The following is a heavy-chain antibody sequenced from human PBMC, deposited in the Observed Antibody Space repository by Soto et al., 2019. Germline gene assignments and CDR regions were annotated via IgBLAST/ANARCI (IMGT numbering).Heavy chain of an antibody. V-gene: IGHV5-51*01. D-gene: IGHD2-15*01. Sequence: EVQLVQSGAEVKKPGESLKISCKGSGYSFTSYWIGWVRQMPGKGLEWMRIIYAGDSDTRYSPSFQGQVTISADKSISTAELRWSSRKVSDTAMYYCARHPSGRYCSGVSCFSKDAFNMCGQGTIVTDSS. CDR3: ARHPSGRYCSGVSCFSKDAFNM. J-gene: IGHJ3*02. CDR1: GYSFTSYW. CDR2: IYAGDSDT.